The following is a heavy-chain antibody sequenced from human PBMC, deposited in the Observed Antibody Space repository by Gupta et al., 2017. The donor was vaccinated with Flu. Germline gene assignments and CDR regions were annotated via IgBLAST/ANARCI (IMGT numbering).Heavy chain of an antibody. CDR2: INHSGST. V-gene: IGHV4-34*01. Sequence: QVQLQQWGAGLLKPSETLSLTCAVYGGSFSGYYWSWIRQPPGKGLEWIGEINHSGSTNYNPSLKSQVTISVDTSKNQFSLKLSSVTAADTAVYYCARGSPNWFDPWGQGTLVTVSS. J-gene: IGHJ5*02. CDR3: ARGSPNWFDP. CDR1: GGSFSGYY.